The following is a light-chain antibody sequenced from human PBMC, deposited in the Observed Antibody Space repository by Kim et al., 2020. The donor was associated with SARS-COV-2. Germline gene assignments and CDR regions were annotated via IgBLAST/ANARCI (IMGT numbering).Light chain of an antibody. CDR2: GAS. CDR1: QSVSTN. CDR3: QQYDNWPPWT. V-gene: IGKV3-15*01. Sequence: EIVMTQSPATLSVSPGERATLSCRASQSVSTNLAWYQQRPGQAPRLLIYGASTRATGIPARFSGSGSGTKFTLTISSTLSEDFAVYFCQQYDNWPPWTFGQGTKVEIK. J-gene: IGKJ1*01.